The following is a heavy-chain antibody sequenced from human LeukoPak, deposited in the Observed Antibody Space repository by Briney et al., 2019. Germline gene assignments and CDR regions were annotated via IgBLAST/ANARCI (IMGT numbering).Heavy chain of an antibody. J-gene: IGHJ4*02. V-gene: IGHV4-59*01. CDR2: IYYSGST. D-gene: IGHD4-17*01. CDR1: GGSISSYY. CDR3: ARVSGDGDPDFDY. Sequence: SETLSLTCTVSGGSISSYYWSWIRQPPGKGPEWIGYIYYSGSTNYNPSLKSRVTISVDTSKNQFSLKLSSVTAADTAVYYCARVSGDGDPDFDYWGQGTLVTVSS.